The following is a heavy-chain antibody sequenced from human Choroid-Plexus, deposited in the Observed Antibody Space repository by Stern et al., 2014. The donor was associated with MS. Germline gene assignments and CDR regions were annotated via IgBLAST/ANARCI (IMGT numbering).Heavy chain of an antibody. J-gene: IGHJ5*02. D-gene: IGHD2/OR15-2a*01. CDR2: VSHDGSYK. CDR3: AKDRQYLTYFFDH. CDR1: GFTFGSCA. V-gene: IGHV3-30*18. Sequence: VQLVESGGGVVQLGRPLRLSCVASGFTFGSCAMHWVRQAPGKGLEGVGGVSHDGSYKYYADSVKGRFTISRDNSQNTLYMQMSSLRPEDTAVYYCAKDRQYLTYFFDHWGQGSLVTVSS.